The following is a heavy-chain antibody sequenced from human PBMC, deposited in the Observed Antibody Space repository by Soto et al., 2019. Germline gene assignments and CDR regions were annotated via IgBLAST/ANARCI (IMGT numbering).Heavy chain of an antibody. CDR1: GGTFSSYA. J-gene: IGHJ6*02. CDR3: ARSQGSSTSLEIYYYYYYGMDV. CDR2: IIPISGTA. Sequence: QVQLVQSGAEVKKPGSSVKVSCKASGGTFSSYAISWVRQAPGQGLEWMGGIIPISGTANYAQKFQGRVTITGDESTSTAYMGRSSVRCEDTAVYYCARSQGSSTSLEIYYYYYYGMDVWGQGTTVTVSS. D-gene: IGHD2-2*01. V-gene: IGHV1-69*01.